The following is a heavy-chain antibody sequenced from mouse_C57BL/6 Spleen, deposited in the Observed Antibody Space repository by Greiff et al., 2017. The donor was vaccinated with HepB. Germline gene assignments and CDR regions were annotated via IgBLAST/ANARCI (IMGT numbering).Heavy chain of an antibody. CDR1: GFTFSDYY. CDR2: INYDGSST. V-gene: IGHV5-16*01. J-gene: IGHJ2*01. Sequence: EVHLVESEGGLVQPGSSMKLSCTASGFTFSDYYMAWVRQVPEKGLEWVANINYDGSSTYYLDSLKSRFIISRDNAKNILYLQMSSLKSEDTATYYCAREDYGSSGYFDYWGQGTTLTVSS. D-gene: IGHD1-1*01. CDR3: AREDYGSSGYFDY.